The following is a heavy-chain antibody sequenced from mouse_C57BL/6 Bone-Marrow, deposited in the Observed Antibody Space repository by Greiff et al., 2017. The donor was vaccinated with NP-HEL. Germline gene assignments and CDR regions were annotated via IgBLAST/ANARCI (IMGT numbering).Heavy chain of an antibody. V-gene: IGHV1-7*01. CDR2: INPSSGYT. CDR3: ARGGMEYHFPPYWYFDV. Sequence: VQGVESGAELAKPGASVKLSCKASGYTFTSYWMHWVKQRPGQGLEWIGYINPSSGYTKYNQKFKDKATLTADKSSSTAYMQLSSLTYEDSAVYYCARGGMEYHFPPYWYFDVWGTGTTVTVSS. J-gene: IGHJ1*03. D-gene: IGHD5-1*01. CDR1: GYTFTSYW.